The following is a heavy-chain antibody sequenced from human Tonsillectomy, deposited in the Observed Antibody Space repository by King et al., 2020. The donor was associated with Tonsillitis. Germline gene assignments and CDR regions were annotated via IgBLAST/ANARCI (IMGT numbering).Heavy chain of an antibody. CDR2: INPNSGGT. V-gene: IGHV1-2*04. CDR3: ASEDELDSANYFDY. CDR1: GYTFTGYY. Sequence: VQLVESGAEVKKPGASVKVSCKASGYTFTGYYMHWVRQAPGQGLEWMGWINPNSGGTNYAEKFQGWVTMTRDTSISTAYMELSRLRSDDTAVYYCASEDELDSANYFDYWGQGTLVTVSS. J-gene: IGHJ4*02. D-gene: IGHD1-1*01.